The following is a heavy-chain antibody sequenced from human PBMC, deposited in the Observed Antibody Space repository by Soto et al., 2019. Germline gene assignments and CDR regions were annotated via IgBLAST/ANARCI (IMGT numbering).Heavy chain of an antibody. Sequence: ASVKVSCKASGHSLNKYDINWVRQAPGQGLEWMGWVNPNSGETGFAQKFQGRITMTRNTSINTVYMELRSLRSDDTAVYFCSDTDGPWGQGTLVTVSS. D-gene: IGHD2-8*02. CDR1: GHSLNKYD. CDR2: VNPNSGET. J-gene: IGHJ5*02. V-gene: IGHV1-8*01. CDR3: SDTDGP.